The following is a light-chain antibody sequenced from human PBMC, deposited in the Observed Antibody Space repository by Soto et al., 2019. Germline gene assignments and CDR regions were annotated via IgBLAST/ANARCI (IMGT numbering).Light chain of an antibody. V-gene: IGKV1-39*01. J-gene: IGKJ5*01. Sequence: DIQMTQSPSSLSASVGDRVTITCRASQTMSRHVNWYQQKPGKAPNLLIYDASTLQGGVPSRFSGSVSGTEFTLTISSLQPEDFATYYCQQSLSTPITFGQGTRLEIK. CDR2: DAS. CDR3: QQSLSTPIT. CDR1: QTMSRH.